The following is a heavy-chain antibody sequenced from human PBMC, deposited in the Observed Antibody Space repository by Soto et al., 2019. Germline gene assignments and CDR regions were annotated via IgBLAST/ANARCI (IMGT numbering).Heavy chain of an antibody. D-gene: IGHD2-2*01. Sequence: QVQPVQSGAEVKKPGASVKVSCKASGYTFTGYYMHWVRQAPGQGLASMGWINPNSGGTNYAQKCQGWVTMTRDTSISPAYMEQSRLRSEATAVYYCARGGNIVGVPAAIDYHYGMDVWGQGTTVTVSS. CDR2: INPNSGGT. V-gene: IGHV1-2*04. CDR1: GYTFTGYY. J-gene: IGHJ6*02. CDR3: ARGGNIVGVPAAIDYHYGMDV.